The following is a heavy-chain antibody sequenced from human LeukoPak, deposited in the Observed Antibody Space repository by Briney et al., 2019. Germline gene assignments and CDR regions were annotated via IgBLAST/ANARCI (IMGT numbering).Heavy chain of an antibody. CDR2: IIPILGIA. CDR3: ATYYYYTSGYPFDY. V-gene: IGHV1-69*04. CDR1: GGTFSSYA. Sequence: ASVTVSCKASGGTFSSYAISWVRQAPGQGLEWMGRIIPILGIANYAQKLQGRVTLTAPTSTSTAYMELSSLRSEDTAVYYCATYYYYTSGYPFDYWGQGTLVTVSS. J-gene: IGHJ4*02. D-gene: IGHD3-22*01.